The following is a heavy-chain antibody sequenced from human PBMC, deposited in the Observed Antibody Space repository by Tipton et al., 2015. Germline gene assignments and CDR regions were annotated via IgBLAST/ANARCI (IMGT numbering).Heavy chain of an antibody. CDR1: GYSINNDYY. Sequence: GLVKPSETMSLTCDVSGYSINNDYYWGWIRQAPGKGLEWIGFVYPGGGTYYNPSLKSRVTILVDTTQNQVSLRLTSVTAADTAVYYCASGCINFSCYYWFDPWGPVTLVTVSS. CDR3: ASGCINFSCYYWFDP. V-gene: IGHV4-38-2*01. D-gene: IGHD2-21*01. CDR2: VYPGGGT. J-gene: IGHJ5*02.